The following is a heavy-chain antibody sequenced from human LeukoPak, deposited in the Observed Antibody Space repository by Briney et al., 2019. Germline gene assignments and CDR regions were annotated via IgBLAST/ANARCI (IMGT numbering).Heavy chain of an antibody. D-gene: IGHD4-17*01. Sequence: ASVKVSCKASGYTFTSYHMHWVRQAPGQGLDWMGIINPSAGITTYAQKFQGRVAMTKDTSTSTVYMELSSLRSEDTAVYYCARDGPDYGDYINFDYWGQGTLVTVSS. CDR1: GYTFTSYH. V-gene: IGHV1-46*01. CDR3: ARDGPDYGDYINFDY. CDR2: INPSAGIT. J-gene: IGHJ4*02.